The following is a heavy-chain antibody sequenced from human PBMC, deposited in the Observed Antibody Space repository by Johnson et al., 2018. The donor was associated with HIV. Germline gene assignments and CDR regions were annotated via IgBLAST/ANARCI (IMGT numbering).Heavy chain of an antibody. CDR3: ANDFWSGSGI. CDR1: GFTFSNFG. J-gene: IGHJ3*02. V-gene: IGHV3-33*06. Sequence: QVQLVESGGGVVQPGRSLRLSCAASGFTFSNFGMHWVRQAPGKGLEWVAVIWYDGSNKYYADSWKGRFTISRDNSKSTLYLQMNSLRAEDTAVYYCANDFWSGSGIWGQGTMVTVSS. CDR2: IWYDGSNK. D-gene: IGHD3-3*01.